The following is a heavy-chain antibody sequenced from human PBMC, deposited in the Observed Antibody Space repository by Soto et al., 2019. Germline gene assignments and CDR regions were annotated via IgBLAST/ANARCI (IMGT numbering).Heavy chain of an antibody. V-gene: IGHV3-53*02. CDR2: IHSGGST. Sequence: VQLVETGGGLTQPGGSLRLSCAASGFIVSSNYMSWVRRAPGKGLEWVSLIHSGGSTYYADSVKGRFTISRDNSKNTRYLQMDNLSAEDTAVYYCASSSFSRTSTDCCPIDYWGQGTLITVSS. CDR3: ASSSFSRTSTDCCPIDY. D-gene: IGHD2-21*02. J-gene: IGHJ4*02. CDR1: GFIVSSNY.